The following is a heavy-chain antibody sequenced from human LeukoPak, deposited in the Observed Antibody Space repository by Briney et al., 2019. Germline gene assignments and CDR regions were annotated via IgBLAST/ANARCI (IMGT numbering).Heavy chain of an antibody. D-gene: IGHD4-17*01. CDR1: GFTFSSYR. CDR2: ISSTSRTI. J-gene: IGHJ4*02. Sequence: GVSLRLSCAASGFTFSSYRMNWVRQAPGKGLEWVSHISSTSRTIYYADSVKGRFTISRDNANNSLYLQLNSLRPEDTAVYFCARDRYGDYVSDCWGQGTLVTVSS. V-gene: IGHV3-48*01. CDR3: ARDRYGDYVSDC.